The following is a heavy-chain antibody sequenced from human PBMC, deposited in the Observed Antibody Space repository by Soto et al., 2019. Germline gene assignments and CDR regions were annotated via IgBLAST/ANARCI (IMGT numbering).Heavy chain of an antibody. CDR1: GFTFSDYY. V-gene: IGHV3-11*01. J-gene: IGHJ6*02. Sequence: PGGSLRLSCAASGFTFSDYYMSWIRQAPGKGLEWVSYTSSSGSTIYYADSVKGRFTISRDNAKNSLYLQMNSLRAEDTAVYYCVSDGLGAYYQYYGIEVRGQGTTVTVS. CDR3: VSDGLGAYYQYYGIEV. CDR2: TSSSGSTI. D-gene: IGHD2-2*03.